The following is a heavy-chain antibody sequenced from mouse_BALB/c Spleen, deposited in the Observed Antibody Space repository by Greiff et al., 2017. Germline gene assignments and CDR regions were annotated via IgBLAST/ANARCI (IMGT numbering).Heavy chain of an antibody. CDR1: GFSLTSYG. CDR2: IWAGGST. J-gene: IGHJ3*01. D-gene: IGHD1-2*01. Sequence: VQLVESGPGLVAPSQSLSITCTVSGFSLTSYGVHWVRQPPGKGLEWLGVIWAGGSTNYNSALMSRLSISKDNSKSQVFLKMNSLQTDDTAMYYCARGEGYYGSFAYWGQGTLVTVSA. CDR3: ARGEGYYGSFAY. V-gene: IGHV2-9*02.